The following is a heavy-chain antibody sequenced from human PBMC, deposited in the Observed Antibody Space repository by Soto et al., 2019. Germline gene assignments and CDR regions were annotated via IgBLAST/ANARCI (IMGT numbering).Heavy chain of an antibody. CDR1: GYTFTSYY. Sequence: QVQLVQSGAEVKKPGASVKVSCKASGYTFTSYYMNWVRQAPGQGLEWLGRINPSGGYTTYAQTYLGRVTMATDTSTSTVQIELGSLTSEDTAVYYCARGGGIVVVTAPYDRWGQGTLVTVSS. CDR3: ARGGGIVVVTAPYDR. D-gene: IGHD2-21*02. V-gene: IGHV1-46*03. J-gene: IGHJ5*02. CDR2: INPSGGYT.